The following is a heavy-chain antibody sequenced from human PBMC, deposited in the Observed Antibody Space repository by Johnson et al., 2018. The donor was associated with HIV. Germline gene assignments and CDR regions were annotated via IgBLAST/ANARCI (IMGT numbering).Heavy chain of an antibody. Sequence: QVQLVESGGGLVKPGGSLRLSCAASGFTFSDYYMSWIRQAPGMGLEWVSYISSSGSAIYYAASVMGRFTISRDNAKNALYLQMNSLRAEDTAVYDCAREQYGGNSNAGDGFDIWGQGTMVTVAS. J-gene: IGHJ3*02. D-gene: IGHD4-23*01. CDR3: AREQYGGNSNAGDGFDI. CDR1: GFTFSDYY. V-gene: IGHV3-11*04. CDR2: ISSSGSAI.